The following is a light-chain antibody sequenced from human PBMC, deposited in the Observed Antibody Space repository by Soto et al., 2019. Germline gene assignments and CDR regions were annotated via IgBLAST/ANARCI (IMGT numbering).Light chain of an antibody. CDR2: TAS. CDR3: QQYNSAWT. Sequence: DIRMTQSPSTLSASVGDRVTITCRASQSISSWLAWYQQKPGKAPKLLIYTASSLESGVPSRFSGSGSGTEFTLTISSLQPDDFATYYCQQYNSAWTFGQGTKVEIK. V-gene: IGKV1-5*03. CDR1: QSISSW. J-gene: IGKJ1*01.